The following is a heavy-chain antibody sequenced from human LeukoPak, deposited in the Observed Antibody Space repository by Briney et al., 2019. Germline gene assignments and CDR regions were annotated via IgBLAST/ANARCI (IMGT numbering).Heavy chain of an antibody. D-gene: IGHD3-10*01. CDR3: ARHVWFGDRLFDY. V-gene: IGHV4-39*01. J-gene: IGHJ4*02. CDR2: IYYSGST. CDR1: GGSISSSSYY. Sequence: SETLSLTCTVSGGSISSSSYYWGWIRQPPGKGLEWIGSIYYSGSTCYNPSLKSRVTISVDTSKNQFSLKLSSVTAADTAVYYCARHVWFGDRLFDYWGQGTLVTVSS.